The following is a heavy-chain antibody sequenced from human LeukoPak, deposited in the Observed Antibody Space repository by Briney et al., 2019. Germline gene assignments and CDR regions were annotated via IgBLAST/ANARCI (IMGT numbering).Heavy chain of an antibody. J-gene: IGHJ4*02. D-gene: IGHD3/OR15-3a*01. CDR1: GFTFSSYC. CDR3: AREVMVFTDY. V-gene: IGHV3-21*01. CDR2: ISSSSSYI. Sequence: GGSLRLSCAASGFTFSSYCMSWVRQAPGEGLEWVSSISSSSSYIYYADSVKGRFTISRNNAKNSLYLQMNSLRVEDTAVYYCAREVMVFTDYSGQGTLVTVSS.